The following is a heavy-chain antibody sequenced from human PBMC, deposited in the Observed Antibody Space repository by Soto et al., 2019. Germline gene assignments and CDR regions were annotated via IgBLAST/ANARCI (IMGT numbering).Heavy chain of an antibody. CDR1: GGSFSGYY. V-gene: IGHV4-34*01. J-gene: IGHJ4*02. Sequence: QVQLQQWGAGLLKPSETLSLTCAVYGGSFSGYYWSWIRQPPGKGLEWIGEINHSGSTNYNPSLKSRVTISVDTSKNQFSLKLSSVTAADTAVYYCARNDYGGNSHWGQGTLVTVSS. CDR3: ARNDYGGNSH. CDR2: INHSGST. D-gene: IGHD4-17*01.